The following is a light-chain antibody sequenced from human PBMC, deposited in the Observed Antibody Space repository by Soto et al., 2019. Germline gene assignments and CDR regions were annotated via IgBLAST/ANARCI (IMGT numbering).Light chain of an antibody. J-gene: IGKJ3*01. Sequence: EIVLTQSPGTLSLSPGATATLSCRASQSVSSNYLAWFQQKSGQAPRLLIYDTSSSATGIPDRFSGSGSGTDFTLTISRLEPDDFEVYYCHHYGKSPIYTFGPGTKVDFK. CDR3: HHYGKSPIYT. CDR2: DTS. V-gene: IGKV3-20*01. CDR1: QSVSSNY.